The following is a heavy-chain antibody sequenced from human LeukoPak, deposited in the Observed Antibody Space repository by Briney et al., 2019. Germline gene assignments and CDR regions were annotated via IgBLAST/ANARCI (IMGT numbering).Heavy chain of an antibody. J-gene: IGHJ3*02. CDR3: ARGPYDYVWGNYRYTGDAFDI. D-gene: IGHD3-16*02. CDR2: INPDRGGT. V-gene: IGHV1-2*06. Sequence: ASVKVSCKASGYTFTAYYMHWVRQAPGQGLEWMGRINPDRGGTNYAQEFQGRVTMTRDKSISTAYMELTSLRSDDTAVYYCARGPYDYVWGNYRYTGDAFDIWGHGTVVTVSS. CDR1: GYTFTAYY.